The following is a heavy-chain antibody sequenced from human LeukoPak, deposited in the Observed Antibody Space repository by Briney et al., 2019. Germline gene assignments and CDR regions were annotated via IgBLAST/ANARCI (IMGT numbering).Heavy chain of an antibody. CDR3: ARSTVTTGWNY. CDR1: GGSISSYY. J-gene: IGHJ4*02. V-gene: IGHV4-59*12. Sequence: SSETLSLTCTVSGGSISSYYWSWIRQPPGKGLEWIGYIYYSGSTYYNPSLKSRVTISVDTSKNQFSLKLSSVTAADTAVYYCARSTVTTGWNYWGQGTLVTVSS. CDR2: IYYSGST. D-gene: IGHD4-17*01.